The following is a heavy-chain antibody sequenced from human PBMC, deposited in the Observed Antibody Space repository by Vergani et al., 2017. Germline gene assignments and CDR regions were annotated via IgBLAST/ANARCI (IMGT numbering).Heavy chain of an antibody. CDR1: GFTSSYYG. Sequence: QVHLAESGGGVVQPGRSLRLSCVVSGFTSSYYGMHWVRQAPGKGLEWVAVISYDGTQKYYADSVKGRFTISRDNSKSTLYLQMNSLRTEDTAVYYCATKSXGTPGCQIGYFREWGQGTLVTVSS. J-gene: IGHJ1*01. CDR3: ATKSXGTPGCQIGYFRE. V-gene: IGHV3-30*03. CDR2: ISYDGTQK. D-gene: IGHD1-1*01.